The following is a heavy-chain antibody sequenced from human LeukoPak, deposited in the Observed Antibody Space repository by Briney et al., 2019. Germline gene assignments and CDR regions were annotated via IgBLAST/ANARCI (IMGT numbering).Heavy chain of an antibody. D-gene: IGHD2-15*01. J-gene: IGHJ4*02. V-gene: IGHV4-39*07. CDR2: IYYSGST. Sequence: PSETLSLTCTVSGGSISSSSYYWGWIRQPPGKGLEWIGSIYYSGSTYYNPSLKSRVTISVDTSKNQFSLKLSSVTAADTAVYYCASEGRGVANPTWPFFDYWGQGTLVTVSS. CDR3: ASEGRGVANPTWPFFDY. CDR1: GGSISSSSYY.